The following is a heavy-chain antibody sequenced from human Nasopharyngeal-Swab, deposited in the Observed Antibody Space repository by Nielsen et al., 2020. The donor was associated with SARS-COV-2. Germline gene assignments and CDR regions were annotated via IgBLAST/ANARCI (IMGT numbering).Heavy chain of an antibody. Sequence: GGSLRLSCAASGFMFSNYGMHWVRQSPVKGLEWLTNIWYDGSNKYYADSVKGRFTVSRDNSKNTLFLEMDSLRAEDTAVYYCARGSSVHAFDVWGQGTEVTVSS. D-gene: IGHD3-10*01. CDR1: GFMFSNYG. CDR3: ARGSSVHAFDV. CDR2: IWYDGSNK. J-gene: IGHJ3*01. V-gene: IGHV3-33*01.